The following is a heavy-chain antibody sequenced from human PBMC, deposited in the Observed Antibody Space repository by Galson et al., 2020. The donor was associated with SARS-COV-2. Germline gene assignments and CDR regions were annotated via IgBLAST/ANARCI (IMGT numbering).Heavy chain of an antibody. CDR3: ARHAVSAFDI. V-gene: IGHV4-38-2*01. CDR2: IYHSGST. J-gene: IGHJ3*02. Sequence: SETLSLTCAVSGYSISSGYYWGWIRQPPGKGLEWIGSIYHSGSTYYNPSLKSRVTISVDTSKNQFSLKLSSVTAADTAVYYCARHAVSAFDIWGQGTMVTVSS. D-gene: IGHD2-2*01. CDR1: GYSISSGYY.